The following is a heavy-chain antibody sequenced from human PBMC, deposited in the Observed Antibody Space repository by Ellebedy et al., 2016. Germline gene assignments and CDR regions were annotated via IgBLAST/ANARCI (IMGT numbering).Heavy chain of an antibody. J-gene: IGHJ4*02. Sequence: SETLSLXXALSGASISSPYSWCWLRQAPGKRLEWIGYLYHGLSTNYSPSFKSRATISGDISKNQFSLSLTSVTATDTAVYYCATGRRNLLLYLDYWGQGRLVTVSS. CDR1: GASISSPYS. D-gene: IGHD1-14*01. CDR3: ATGRRNLLLYLDY. CDR2: LYHGLST. V-gene: IGHV4-59*03.